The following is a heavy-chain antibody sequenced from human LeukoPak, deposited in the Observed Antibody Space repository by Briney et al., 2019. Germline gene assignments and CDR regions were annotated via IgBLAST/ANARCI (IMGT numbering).Heavy chain of an antibody. D-gene: IGHD3-10*01. CDR2: ISYDGSNK. J-gene: IGHJ6*02. CDR3: AKVRLGYYGSGSYYNSDYYYYYGMDV. CDR1: GFTFSSYG. V-gene: IGHV3-30*18. Sequence: GGSLRLSCAASGFTFSSYGVPWVRQAPGKGLEWVAVISYDGSNKYYADSVKGRFTISRDNSKNTLYLQMNSLRAEDTAVYYCAKVRLGYYGSGSYYNSDYYYYYGMDVWGQGTTVTVSS.